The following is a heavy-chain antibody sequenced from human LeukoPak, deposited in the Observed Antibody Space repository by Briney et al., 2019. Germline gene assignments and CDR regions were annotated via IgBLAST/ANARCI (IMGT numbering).Heavy chain of an antibody. CDR3: ARVAGPIDC. CDR2: MNPNSGNT. Sequence: ASVKVSCKASGYTFTSYDINWVRQATGQGLEWMGWMNPNSGNTGYAHNFQGTVTMTRNTAISTAYMELTSLRSDDTAVYYCARVAGPIDCWGQGTLVTVSS. D-gene: IGHD2-15*01. CDR1: GYTFTSYD. J-gene: IGHJ4*02. V-gene: IGHV1-8*01.